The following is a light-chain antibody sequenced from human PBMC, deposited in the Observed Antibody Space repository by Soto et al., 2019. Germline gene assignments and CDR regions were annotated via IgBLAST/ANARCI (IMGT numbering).Light chain of an antibody. CDR3: QQYNYWPRT. CDR1: QSVSSN. CDR2: GAS. Sequence: EIVITQSPATLSVSPGEGATLSCRASQSVSSNLAWYQQKPGQAPRLLLYGASIRATGIPSRFSGSGSGTEFTLTISSLQSEDVAVYYCQQYNYWPRTFGQGTKVEIK. J-gene: IGKJ1*01. V-gene: IGKV3-15*01.